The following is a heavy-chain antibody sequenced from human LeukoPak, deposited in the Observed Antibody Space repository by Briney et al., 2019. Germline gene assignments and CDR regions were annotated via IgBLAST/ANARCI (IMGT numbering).Heavy chain of an antibody. V-gene: IGHV4-61*01. J-gene: IGHJ5*02. D-gene: IGHD7-27*01. CDR3: ARDAEISLTGWDNWFDP. CDR2: IYYSGST. CDR1: WGPLSSGSYY. Sequence: KPSETPAPTCTVPWGPLSSGSYYWSWNPQPPRKGPEWIGDIYYSGSTNYNPSLKSRVTISLDTSKNQFSLKLSSVTAADTAVYYCARDAEISLTGWDNWFDPWGQGTLVTVSS.